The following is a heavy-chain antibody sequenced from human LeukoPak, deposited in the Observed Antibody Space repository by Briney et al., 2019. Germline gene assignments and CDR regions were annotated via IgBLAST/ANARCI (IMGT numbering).Heavy chain of an antibody. D-gene: IGHD2-2*01. CDR1: GGSFSGYY. CDR3: ARDYCSSTSCRAYYYYGMDV. CDR2: IYTSGST. J-gene: IGHJ6*02. V-gene: IGHV4-4*07. Sequence: SETLSLTCAVYGGSFSGYYWSWIRQPAGKGLEWIGRIYTSGSTNYNPSLKSRVTISVDTSKNQFSLKLSSVTAADTAVYYCARDYCSSTSCRAYYYYGMDVWGQGTTVTVSS.